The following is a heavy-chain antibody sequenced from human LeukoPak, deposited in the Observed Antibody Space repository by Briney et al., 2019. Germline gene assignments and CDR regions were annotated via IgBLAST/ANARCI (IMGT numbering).Heavy chain of an antibody. D-gene: IGHD1-1*01. V-gene: IGHV3-30*01. CDR1: GFPFISYA. CDR2: ISYDGSNK. J-gene: IGHJ4*02. Sequence: PGGSLRLSCAASGFPFISYAMHWVRQAPGKGLEWVAVISYDGSNKYYADSVKGRFTISRDNSKNTLYLQMNSLRAEDTAVYYCARGTTFDYWGQGTLVTVSS. CDR3: ARGTTFDY.